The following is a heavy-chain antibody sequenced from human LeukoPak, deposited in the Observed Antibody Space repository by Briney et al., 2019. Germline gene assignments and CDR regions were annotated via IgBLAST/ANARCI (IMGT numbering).Heavy chain of an antibody. CDR1: GFTFSSYA. V-gene: IGHV3-23*01. CDR2: ISGSGFNT. Sequence: GGSLRLSCAASGFTFSSYAMSWVRQAPGKGLEWVSTISGSGFNTYYADSVKGRFSISRDNPKNTLYVQMNSLRAEDTAVYYCAKRGHCDGTACYRYFDFWGQGTLVTVSS. D-gene: IGHD2-2*01. J-gene: IGHJ4*02. CDR3: AKRGHCDGTACYRYFDF.